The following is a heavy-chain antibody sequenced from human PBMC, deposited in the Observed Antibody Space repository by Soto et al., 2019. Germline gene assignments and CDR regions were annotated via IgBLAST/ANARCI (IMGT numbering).Heavy chain of an antibody. CDR1: GFTFSSYG. D-gene: IGHD5-18*01. CDR3: AIWPTKDTAFDY. CDR2: ISYDGSNK. J-gene: IGHJ4*02. Sequence: QVQLVESGGGVVQPGRSLRLSCAASGFTFSSYGMHWVRQAPGKGLEWVAVISYDGSNKYYADSVKGRFTISRDNSKNTLYQQMNSLRAEDTAVYHCAIWPTKDTAFDYWVQGTLVTVSS. V-gene: IGHV3-30*03.